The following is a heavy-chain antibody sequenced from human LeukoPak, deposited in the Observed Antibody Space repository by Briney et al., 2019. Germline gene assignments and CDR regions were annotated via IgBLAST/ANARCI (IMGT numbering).Heavy chain of an antibody. CDR3: ARRIAAAGPFDY. D-gene: IGHD6-13*01. J-gene: IGHJ4*02. V-gene: IGHV1-2*02. Sequence: ASVKVSCKASGYTFTGYYMHWVRQAPGQGLEWMGWINPNSGGTNYAQKFQGRVTMTRDTSISTAYMELSRLRSDDTAVYYCARRIAAAGPFDYCGQGTLVTVSS. CDR1: GYTFTGYY. CDR2: INPNSGGT.